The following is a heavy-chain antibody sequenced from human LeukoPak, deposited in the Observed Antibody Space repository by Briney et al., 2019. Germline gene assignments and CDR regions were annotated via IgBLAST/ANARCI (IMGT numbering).Heavy chain of an antibody. CDR3: AKAASWELKYYFDY. J-gene: IGHJ4*02. D-gene: IGHD1-26*01. V-gene: IGHV3-9*01. CDR1: GFTFDDYA. CDR2: ISWNSGSI. Sequence: GGSLRLSCAASGFTFDDYAMRWVRQAPGKGLEWVSGISWNSGSIGYADSVKGRFTISRDNAKNSLYLQMNSLRAEDTALYYCAKAASWELKYYFDYWGQGTLVTVSS.